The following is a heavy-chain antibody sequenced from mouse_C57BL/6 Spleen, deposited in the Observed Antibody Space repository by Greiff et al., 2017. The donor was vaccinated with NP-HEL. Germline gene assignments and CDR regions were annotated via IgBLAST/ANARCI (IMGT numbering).Heavy chain of an antibody. V-gene: IGHV14-4*01. CDR3: TKYDSSYDY. D-gene: IGHD1-1*01. CDR2: IDPENGDT. J-gene: IGHJ2*01. CDR1: GFNIKDDY. Sequence: VQLQQSGAELVRPGASVKLSCTASGFNIKDDYMHWVKQRPEQGLEWIGWIDPENGDTEYASKFQGKATITADTSSNTAYLQLSSLTSEDTAVYYCTKYDSSYDYWGQGTTLTVSS.